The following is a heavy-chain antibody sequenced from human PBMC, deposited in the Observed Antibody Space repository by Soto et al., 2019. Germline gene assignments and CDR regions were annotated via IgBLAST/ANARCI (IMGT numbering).Heavy chain of an antibody. D-gene: IGHD6-19*01. V-gene: IGHV3-21*01. CDR2: ISSSSSYI. CDR3: ARSRKSSGWQWLPPAAGY. Sequence: GGSLRLSCAASGFTFSSYSMNWVRQAPGKGLEWVSSISSSSSYIYYADSVKGRFTISRDNAKNSLYLQMNSLRAEDTAVYYCARSRKSSGWQWLPPAAGYWGQGTLVTVSS. CDR1: GFTFSSYS. J-gene: IGHJ4*02.